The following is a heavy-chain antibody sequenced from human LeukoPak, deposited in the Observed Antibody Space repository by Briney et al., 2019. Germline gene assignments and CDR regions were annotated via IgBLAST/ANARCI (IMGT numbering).Heavy chain of an antibody. D-gene: IGHD3-22*01. J-gene: IGHJ5*02. Sequence: ASVKVSCKASGYTFTSYDINWVRQAPGQGLEWMGWMNPNSGNTGYAQKFQGRVTMTRNTSISTAYMELSSLRSEDTAVYYCARGPEYYYDSSGYDNWFDPWGQGTLVTVSS. V-gene: IGHV1-8*01. CDR2: MNPNSGNT. CDR3: ARGPEYYYDSSGYDNWFDP. CDR1: GYTFTSYD.